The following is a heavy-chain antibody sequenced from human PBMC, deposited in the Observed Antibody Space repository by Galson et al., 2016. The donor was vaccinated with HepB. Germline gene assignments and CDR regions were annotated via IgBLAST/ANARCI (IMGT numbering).Heavy chain of an antibody. Sequence: SVKVSCKASGDTFSTYGIGWVRQAPGQGLEWMGGIIPLFGTTNYAQKFQGRVTTTADASTGTGDIDLGSLGSEDAAVYYCARGRAGYHYGYWGQGTLVTVSS. V-gene: IGHV1-69*13. CDR1: GDTFSTYG. D-gene: IGHD3-16*02. CDR2: IIPLFGTT. CDR3: ARGRAGYHYGY. J-gene: IGHJ4*02.